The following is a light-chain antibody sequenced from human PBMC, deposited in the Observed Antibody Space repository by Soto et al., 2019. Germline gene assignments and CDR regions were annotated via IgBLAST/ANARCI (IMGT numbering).Light chain of an antibody. J-gene: IGKJ4*01. Sequence: DIQMTQSPSTLSASVGDRVTITCRASQSISSSLAWYQQKPGKAPKLLIYHASSMESGVPSRFRGSGSGTDFTLTISSLQPDEFANYYCQQYSTYFGGGTKVEIK. CDR3: QQYSTY. V-gene: IGKV1-5*01. CDR1: QSISSS. CDR2: HAS.